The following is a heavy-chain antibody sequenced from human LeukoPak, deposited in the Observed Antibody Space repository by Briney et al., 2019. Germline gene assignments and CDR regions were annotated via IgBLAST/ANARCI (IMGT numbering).Heavy chain of an antibody. V-gene: IGHV3-23*01. J-gene: IGHJ6*02. Sequence: GSLRLSCAASGFTFSSYAMSWVRQAPGKGLEWVSAISGSGGSTYYADSVKGRFTISRDNSKNTLYLQMNSLRAEDTAVYYCAKDLITMVRGVIIFGYYYGMDVWGQGTTVTVSS. CDR3: AKDLITMVRGVIIFGYYYGMDV. D-gene: IGHD3-10*01. CDR1: GFTFSSYA. CDR2: ISGSGGST.